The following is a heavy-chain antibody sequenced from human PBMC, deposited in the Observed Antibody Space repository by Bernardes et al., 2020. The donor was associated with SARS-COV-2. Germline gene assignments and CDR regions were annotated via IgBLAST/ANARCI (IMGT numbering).Heavy chain of an antibody. CDR3: ARDGGIAVEGYYYYYGMDV. CDR2: ISYDGSNK. J-gene: IGHJ6*02. D-gene: IGHD6-19*01. V-gene: IGHV3-30-3*01. Sequence: GGSLRLSCAASGFTFSSYAMHWVRQAPGKGLEWVAVISYDGSNKYYADSVKGRFTISRDNSKNTLYLQMNSLRAEDTAVYYCARDGGIAVEGYYYYYGMDVWSQGTTVTVAS. CDR1: GFTFSSYA.